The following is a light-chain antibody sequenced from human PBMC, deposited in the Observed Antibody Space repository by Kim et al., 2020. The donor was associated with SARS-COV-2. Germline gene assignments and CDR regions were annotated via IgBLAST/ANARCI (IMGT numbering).Light chain of an antibody. CDR1: QSVRNSY. J-gene: IGKJ1*01. CDR3: QQYCSSAT. V-gene: IGKV3-20*01. CDR2: GAS. Sequence: EIVLTQSPGTLSLSPGERATLSCRASQSVRNSYLAWYQQKPGQAPRLLIYGASSRATGIPDRFSVSGSGTDFTLTISRLEPEDFAVYYCQQYCSSATFGQGTKVDIK.